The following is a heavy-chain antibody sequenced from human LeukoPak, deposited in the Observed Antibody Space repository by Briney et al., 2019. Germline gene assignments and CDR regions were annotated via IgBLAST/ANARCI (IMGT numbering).Heavy chain of an antibody. J-gene: IGHJ5*02. V-gene: IGHV1-18*01. Sequence: ASVKVSCKASGYTFTSYGISWVRQAPGQGLEWMGWISAYNGNTNYAQKLQGRVTMTTDTSPSTAYMELRSLRSDDTAVYHCARVFRGNPITMIVVVPSGGWIDPWGQGTLVTVSS. D-gene: IGHD3-22*01. CDR2: ISAYNGNT. CDR1: GYTFTSYG. CDR3: ARVFRGNPITMIVVVPSGGWIDP.